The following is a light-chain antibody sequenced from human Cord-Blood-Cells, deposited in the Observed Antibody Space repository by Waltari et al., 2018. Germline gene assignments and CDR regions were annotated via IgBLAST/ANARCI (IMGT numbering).Light chain of an antibody. CDR3: NSRDSSGNHYV. V-gene: IGLV3-19*01. J-gene: IGLJ1*01. Sequence: SSELTQDPAVSVALGQTVRITCQGDSRRSYYASWYQQKPGQAPVLVIYGKNNRPSGIPDRFSGSNSGNTASLTITGAQAEDEADYYCNSRDSSGNHYVFGTGTKVTVL. CDR2: GKN. CDR1: SRRSYY.